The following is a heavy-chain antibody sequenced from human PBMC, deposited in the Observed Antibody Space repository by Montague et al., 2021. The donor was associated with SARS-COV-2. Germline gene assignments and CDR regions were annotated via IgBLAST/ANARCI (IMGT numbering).Heavy chain of an antibody. CDR2: SNERGIT. CDR3: AGGALSVNMALVFLLGGLYYVDS. D-gene: IGHD4/OR15-4a*01. Sequence: SETLSLTCSVYGGSFSNHYWSWISQSPWKGLAWIAESNERGITNYNLSLQSRVTISVDTSKNQFSLRLSSVTATDTAVYYCAGGALSVNMALVFLLGGLYYVDSWGQGARVAVSA. J-gene: IGHJ4*02. CDR1: GGSFSNHY. V-gene: IGHV4-34*01.